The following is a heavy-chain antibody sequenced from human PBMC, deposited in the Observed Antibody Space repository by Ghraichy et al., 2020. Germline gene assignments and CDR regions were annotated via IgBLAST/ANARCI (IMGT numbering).Heavy chain of an antibody. D-gene: IGHD2-2*01. Sequence: ESLNISCGVSGGSISSSNWWSWVRQPPGKGLEWIGEIYHGGTTNYNPSLKSRVTISVDKSKNQFSLKLSSVTAADTAVYYCASIVVVVPAANYFDYWGQGTLVTVSS. CDR3: ASIVVVVPAANYFDY. CDR1: GGSISSSNW. CDR2: IYHGGTT. V-gene: IGHV4-4*02. J-gene: IGHJ4*02.